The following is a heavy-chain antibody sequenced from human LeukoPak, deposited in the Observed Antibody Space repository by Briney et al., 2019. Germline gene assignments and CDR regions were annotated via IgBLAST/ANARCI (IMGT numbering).Heavy chain of an antibody. D-gene: IGHD3-10*01. CDR2: ISAYNGNT. Sequence: GASVKVSCKASGYTFTSYDISWVRQAPGQGLEWMGWISAYNGNTNYAQKLQGRVTMTTDTSTSTAYMELRSLRSDDTAVYYCARPITMVRGVIMRDAFDIWGQGTMVTVSS. V-gene: IGHV1-18*01. CDR3: ARPITMVRGVIMRDAFDI. J-gene: IGHJ3*02. CDR1: GYTFTSYD.